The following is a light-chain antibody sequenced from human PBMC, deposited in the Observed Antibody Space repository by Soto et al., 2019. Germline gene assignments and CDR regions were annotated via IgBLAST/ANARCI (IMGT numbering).Light chain of an antibody. J-gene: IGKJ5*01. V-gene: IGKV3-11*01. CDR2: DAS. CDR3: QQYYDWPIT. Sequence: EIILTQSPDTLSLSPGERATLSCRASQSVSSYLAWYQQKPGQAPRLLIYDASNRATGIPARFSGSGSGTDFTLTISSLEPEDFAVYYCQQYYDWPITFGQGTRLEIK. CDR1: QSVSSY.